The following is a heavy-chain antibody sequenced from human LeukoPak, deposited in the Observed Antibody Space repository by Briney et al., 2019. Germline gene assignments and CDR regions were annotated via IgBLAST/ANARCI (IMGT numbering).Heavy chain of an antibody. CDR3: ASGRHEYGDHASDF. D-gene: IGHD4-17*01. CDR1: GGSVSRYF. CDR2: IYADGRT. V-gene: IGHV4-59*02. Sequence: SETLSLTCTVSGGSVSRYFWRWVRQPPGKGLQWIGHIYADGRTKYNPSLESRVAISVDTSKNQFSLKLSSVTPADTAVYYCASGRHEYGDHASDFWGQGTLVTVSS. J-gene: IGHJ4*02.